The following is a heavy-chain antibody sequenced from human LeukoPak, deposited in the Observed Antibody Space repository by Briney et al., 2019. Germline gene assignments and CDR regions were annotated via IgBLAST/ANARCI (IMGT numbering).Heavy chain of an antibody. CDR2: FDPEDGET. J-gene: IGHJ4*02. D-gene: IGHD3-22*01. CDR1: GYTLTELS. Sequence: ASVKVSCKVSGYTLTELSIHWVRQAPGKGLEWMGRFDPEDGETIYAQKFQGRVTMTRDTSISTAYMELSRLRSDDTAVYYCAREKYYDSSGYYYFGYWGQGTLVTVSS. V-gene: IGHV1-24*01. CDR3: AREKYYDSSGYYYFGY.